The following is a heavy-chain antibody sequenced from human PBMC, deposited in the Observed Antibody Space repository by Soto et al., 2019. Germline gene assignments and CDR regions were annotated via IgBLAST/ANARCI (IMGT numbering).Heavy chain of an antibody. J-gene: IGHJ4*02. D-gene: IGHD1-1*01. CDR3: AREGNQHFDY. CDR1: GFTFSSYA. V-gene: IGHV3-30-3*01. Sequence: QVQLVESGGGVVQPGRSLRLSCAASGFTFSSYAMHWVRQAPGKGLEWVAVISYDGSNKYYADSVKGRFTISIDNSKNTLYLQMNSLRAEDTAVYYCAREGNQHFDYWGQGTLVTVSS. CDR2: ISYDGSNK.